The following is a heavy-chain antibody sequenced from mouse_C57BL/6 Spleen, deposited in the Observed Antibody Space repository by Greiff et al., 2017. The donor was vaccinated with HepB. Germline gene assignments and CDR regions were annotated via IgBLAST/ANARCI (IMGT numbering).Heavy chain of an antibody. Sequence: VQLQQPGAELVKPGASVKLSCKASGYTFTSYWMHWVKQRPGQGLEWIGMIHPNSGSTNYNEKFKSKATLTVDKSSSTAYMQLSSLTSEDSAVYYCAREAYYYGSSPGFAYWGQGTLVTVSA. V-gene: IGHV1-64*01. CDR1: GYTFTSYW. J-gene: IGHJ3*01. CDR3: AREAYYYGSSPGFAY. CDR2: IHPNSGST. D-gene: IGHD1-1*01.